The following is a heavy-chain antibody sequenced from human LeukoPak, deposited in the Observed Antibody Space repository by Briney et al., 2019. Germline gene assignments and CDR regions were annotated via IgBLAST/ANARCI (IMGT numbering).Heavy chain of an antibody. Sequence: ASVKVSFKASGGTFSSYAISWVRQAPGQGLEWMGGIIPIFGTANYAQKFQGRVTITADESTSTAYMELSSLRSEDTAVYYCARGAEDYYDSSGYIYYFDYWGQGTLVTVSS. V-gene: IGHV1-69*13. CDR2: IIPIFGTA. D-gene: IGHD3-22*01. CDR3: ARGAEDYYDSSGYIYYFDY. J-gene: IGHJ4*02. CDR1: GGTFSSYA.